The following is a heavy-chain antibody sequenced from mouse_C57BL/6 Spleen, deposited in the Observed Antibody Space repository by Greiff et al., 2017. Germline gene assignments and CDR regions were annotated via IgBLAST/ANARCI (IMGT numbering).Heavy chain of an antibody. J-gene: IGHJ1*03. V-gene: IGHV1-64*01. Sequence: QVQLQQPGAELVKPGASVKLSCKASGYTFTSYWMHWVKQRPGQGLEWIGMIHPNSGSTNYNEKFKSKATLTVDKSSSTAYMQLSSLTAEDAAVYYWAGGYDVHWDFDVWGTGTTVTVSS. CDR3: AGGYDVHWDFDV. D-gene: IGHD2-2*01. CDR2: IHPNSGST. CDR1: GYTFTSYW.